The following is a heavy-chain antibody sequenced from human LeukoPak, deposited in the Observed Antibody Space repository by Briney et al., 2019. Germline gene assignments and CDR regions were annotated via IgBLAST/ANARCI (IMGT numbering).Heavy chain of an antibody. CDR2: ISYEGSNK. V-gene: IGHV3-30*18. D-gene: IGHD3-10*01. CDR3: AKYGKEFFFFRRKAAYDMDV. Sequence: PGGSLRLSCAASGFSFSIYGMHWVRQAPGKGLEWVAVISYEGSNKYYADSVEGRFTISRDNSKNTLYLQMNSLRAEDTAVYYCAKYGKEFFFFRRKAAYDMDVWGQGTTVTVSS. J-gene: IGHJ6*02. CDR1: GFSFSIYG.